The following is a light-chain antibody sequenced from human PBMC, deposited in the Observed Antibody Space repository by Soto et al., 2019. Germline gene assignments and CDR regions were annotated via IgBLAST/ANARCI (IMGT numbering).Light chain of an antibody. CDR3: QQYGSSRFT. Sequence: ELVLTQSPCTLSLSPGERATLSCRASQSVSSFYLAWYQQKPGQSPRLLIYGASSRATGIPDRFSGSGSGTDFTLTISRLEPEDFAVYYCQQYGSSRFTFGQGTQLEIK. V-gene: IGKV3-20*01. J-gene: IGKJ2*01. CDR1: QSVSSFY. CDR2: GAS.